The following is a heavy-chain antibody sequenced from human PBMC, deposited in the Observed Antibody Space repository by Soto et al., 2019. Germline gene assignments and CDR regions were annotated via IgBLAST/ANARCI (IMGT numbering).Heavy chain of an antibody. D-gene: IGHD3-10*01. CDR2: INAGKGNT. V-gene: IGHV1-3*01. J-gene: IGHJ4*02. CDR1: GYTFTSYA. Sequence: ASVKVSCKASGYTFTSYAMHWVRQAPGQRLEWMGWINAGKGNTKYSQKFQGRVTITRHTSASTAYMERRSLRSEDTAVYYCARGRITMVRGVTTKFDYWGQGTLVTVSS. CDR3: ARGRITMVRGVTTKFDY.